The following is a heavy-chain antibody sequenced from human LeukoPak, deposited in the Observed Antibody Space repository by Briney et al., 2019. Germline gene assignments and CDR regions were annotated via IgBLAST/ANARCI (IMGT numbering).Heavy chain of an antibody. D-gene: IGHD3-9*01. V-gene: IGHV3-74*01. Sequence: PGGSLRLSCVASGFTFGSYWMHWVRQDPRKGLVWVSRINGDGRNINYADSVRGRFTISRDNAKNTLYLQMNTLRVEDTVVYYCTRDLMDYDVSTGLHHYYMDVWGQGTTVTVSS. CDR2: INGDGRNI. CDR1: GFTFGSYW. CDR3: TRDLMDYDVSTGLHHYYMDV. J-gene: IGHJ6*02.